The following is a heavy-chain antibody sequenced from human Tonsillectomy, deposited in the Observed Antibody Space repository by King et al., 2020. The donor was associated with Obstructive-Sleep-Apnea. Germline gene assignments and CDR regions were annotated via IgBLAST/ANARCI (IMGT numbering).Heavy chain of an antibody. J-gene: IGHJ6*02. CDR1: GFTFSSYA. CDR3: AKLSVTTPLHYYYGMDV. Sequence: VQLVESGGGLVQPGGSLRLSCAASGFTFSSYAMSWVRQAPGKGLEWVSAISGSGGSTYYADSVKGRFTISRDNSKNTLYLQMNSLRAEDTAVYYCAKLSVTTPLHYYYGMDVWGQGTTVTVSS. V-gene: IGHV3-23*04. D-gene: IGHD4-17*01. CDR2: ISGSGGST.